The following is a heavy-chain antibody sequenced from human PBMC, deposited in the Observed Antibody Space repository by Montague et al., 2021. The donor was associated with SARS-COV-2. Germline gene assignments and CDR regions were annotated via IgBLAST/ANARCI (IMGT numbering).Heavy chain of an antibody. D-gene: IGHD3-3*01. CDR1: GGSVSSGSYY. CDR3: ARDPWRITIFGVVTRYGMDV. Sequence: SETLSLTCIVSGGSVSSGSYYWSWIRQLPGKGLEWIGYIYYSGSTNYNPSLKSRVTISVGTSKNQFSLKLSSVTAADTAVYYCARDPWRITIFGVVTRYGMDVWGQGTTVTVSS. J-gene: IGHJ6*02. V-gene: IGHV4-61*01. CDR2: IYYSGST.